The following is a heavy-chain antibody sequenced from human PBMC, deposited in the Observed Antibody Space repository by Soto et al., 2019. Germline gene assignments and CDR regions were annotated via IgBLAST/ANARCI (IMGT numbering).Heavy chain of an antibody. CDR1: GGSISSYY. J-gene: IGHJ6*03. D-gene: IGHD2-2*02. CDR3: ARHPVVPAAIGLYYYYYYMDV. Sequence: SETLSLTCTVSGGSISSYYWSWIRQPPGKGLEWIGYIYYSGSTNYNPSLKSRVTISVTTSKNQFSLKLSSVTAADTAVYYCARHPVVPAAIGLYYYYYYMDVWGKGTTVTVSS. CDR2: IYYSGST. V-gene: IGHV4-59*08.